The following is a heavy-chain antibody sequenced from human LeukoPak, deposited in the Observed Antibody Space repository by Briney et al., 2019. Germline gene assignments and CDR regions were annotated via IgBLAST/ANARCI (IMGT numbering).Heavy chain of an antibody. V-gene: IGHV4-59*08. Sequence: SETLSLTCTVSGGSISSYYWSWIRQPPGKGLEWIGYIYYSGSTNYNPSLKSRVTISVQTSKNQFSLKLSSVTAADTAVYYCARRVVLWFGDSPAWFDPWGQGTLVTVSS. J-gene: IGHJ5*02. CDR1: GGSISSYY. CDR3: ARRVVLWFGDSPAWFDP. D-gene: IGHD3-10*01. CDR2: IYYSGST.